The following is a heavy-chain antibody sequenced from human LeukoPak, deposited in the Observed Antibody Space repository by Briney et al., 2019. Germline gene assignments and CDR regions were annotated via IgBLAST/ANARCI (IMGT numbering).Heavy chain of an antibody. CDR2: IYPGDSDT. D-gene: IGHD3-22*01. J-gene: IGHJ5*02. Sequence: GESLKISCQGSGYSFTSYWIAWVRQMPGKGLEWMGIIYPGDSDTRYSPSFQGQVTISADKYIGTAYLQWSSLKASDTAIYYCVYYDPSLHWFDPWGQGTLVTVSS. CDR3: VYYDPSLHWFDP. CDR1: GYSFTSYW. V-gene: IGHV5-51*01.